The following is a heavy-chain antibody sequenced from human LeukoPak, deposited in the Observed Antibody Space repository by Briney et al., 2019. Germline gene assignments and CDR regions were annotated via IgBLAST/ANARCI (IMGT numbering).Heavy chain of an antibody. CDR1: GFTFSTYA. CDR3: AKVLPQSGSYYGFNY. J-gene: IGHJ4*02. CDR2: ISGSGDST. D-gene: IGHD1-26*01. Sequence: GGSLRLSCAASGFTFSTYAMSWVRQAPGKGLEWSSGISGSGDSTYYADSVKGRFTISRDNSKNTVFLQMNSLRAEDTAVYYCAKVLPQSGSYYGFNYWGQGTLVTVYS. V-gene: IGHV3-23*01.